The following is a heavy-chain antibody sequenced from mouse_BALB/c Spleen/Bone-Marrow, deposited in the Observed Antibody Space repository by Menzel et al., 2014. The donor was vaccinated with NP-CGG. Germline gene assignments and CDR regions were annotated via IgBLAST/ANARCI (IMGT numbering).Heavy chain of an antibody. CDR2: IDPANGNT. CDR1: GFNIKDTY. J-gene: IGHJ1*01. Sequence: VHVKQSGAELVKPGAAVKLSCTGSGFNIKDTYMHWVKQRPEQGLEWIGRIDPANGNTKYDPKFQGKATITADTSSNTAYLQLSSLTSEDTAVYYCASYRYAWYFDVWGAGTTVTVSS. CDR3: ASYRYAWYFDV. V-gene: IGHV14-3*02. D-gene: IGHD2-14*01.